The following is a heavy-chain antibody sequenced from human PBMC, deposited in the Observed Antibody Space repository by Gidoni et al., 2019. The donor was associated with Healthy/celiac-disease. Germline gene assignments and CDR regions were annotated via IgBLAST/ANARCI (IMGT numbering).Heavy chain of an antibody. Sequence: QLQLQESGAGLVKPSATLSLTCTVSGCSIGSSSYYWGWIRQPPWKGLEWMGSIDYSGSTYYNPSLKSRVTISVDTSKNQFSLKLSSVTAADTAVYYCARQEYYYDSSGYYYEGGGFDYWGQGTLVTVSS. D-gene: IGHD3-22*01. V-gene: IGHV4-39*01. CDR1: GCSIGSSSYY. CDR3: ARQEYYYDSSGYYYEGGGFDY. CDR2: IDYSGST. J-gene: IGHJ4*02.